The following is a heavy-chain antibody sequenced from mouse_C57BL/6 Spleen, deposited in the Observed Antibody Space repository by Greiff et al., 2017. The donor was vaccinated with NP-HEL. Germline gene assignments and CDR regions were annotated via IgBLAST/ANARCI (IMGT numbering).Heavy chain of an antibody. CDR1: GYTFTSYW. CDR2: INPSSGYT. Sequence: VQLQQSGAELAKPGASVKLSCKASGYTFTSYWMHWVKQRPGQGLEWIGYINPSSGYTKYNQKFKDKAKLTADKSSSTAYMQLSSLTYEDSAVYYCAREDYYGSSYDYFDYWGQGTTLTVSS. J-gene: IGHJ2*01. D-gene: IGHD1-1*01. CDR3: AREDYYGSSYDYFDY. V-gene: IGHV1-7*01.